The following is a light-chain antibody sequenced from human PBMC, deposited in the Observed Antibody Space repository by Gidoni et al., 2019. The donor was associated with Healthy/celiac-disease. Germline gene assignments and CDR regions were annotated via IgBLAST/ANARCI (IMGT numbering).Light chain of an antibody. J-gene: IGKJ2*01. CDR2: KVS. V-gene: IGKV2-30*01. Sequence: DVVMTQSPLSLPVTLGQPASISCKSSQSLVFSGGNSYLAWFQQRPGQSPRRLIYKVSNRDSGVPDRFSGSGSGTDFTLKISRVEAEDIGVYYCMQGTHWPKTFGQGTQLEIK. CDR3: MQGTHWPKT. CDR1: QSLVFSGGNSY.